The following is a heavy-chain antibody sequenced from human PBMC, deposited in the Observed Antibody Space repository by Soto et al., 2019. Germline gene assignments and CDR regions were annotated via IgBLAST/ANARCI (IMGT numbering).Heavy chain of an antibody. CDR3: ASSMIVVVISAFDI. CDR2: IIPIFGTA. V-gene: IGHV1-69*13. J-gene: IGHJ3*02. Sequence: SEKVSCKASGGTFSSYAISWVRQAPGQGLEWMGGIIPIFGTANYAQKFQGRVTITADESTSTAYMELSSLRSEDTAVYYCASSMIVVVISAFDIWGQGTMVTGS. D-gene: IGHD3-22*01. CDR1: GGTFSSYA.